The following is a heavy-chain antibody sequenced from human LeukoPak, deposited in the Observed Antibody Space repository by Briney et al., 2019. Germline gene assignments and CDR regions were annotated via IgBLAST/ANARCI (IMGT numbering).Heavy chain of an antibody. CDR3: AKDGSSTMDY. J-gene: IGHJ4*02. V-gene: IGHV3-30*02. CDR1: GFTFSSSG. Sequence: GGSLRLSCAASGFTFSSSGMHWVRQAPGKGLEWVAFIRYDGSNKYYADSVKGRFTISRDNSKNTLYLQMNSLRAEDTAVYYCAKDGSSTMDYWGQGTLVTVSS. D-gene: IGHD6-13*01. CDR2: IRYDGSNK.